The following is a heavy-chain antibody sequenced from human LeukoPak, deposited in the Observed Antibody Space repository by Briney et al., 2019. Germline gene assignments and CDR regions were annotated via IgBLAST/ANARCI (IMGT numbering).Heavy chain of an antibody. Sequence: ASVKVSCKASGYTFTSYHMHWVRQAPGQGLEWMGIINPSGGSTNYAQKFQGRVTMTRDMSTSTVYMDLSSLRSEDTAVYYCASCLIGWPMKYWGQGTLVTVSS. J-gene: IGHJ4*02. CDR2: INPSGGST. CDR3: ASCLIGWPMKY. D-gene: IGHD6-19*01. CDR1: GYTFTSYH. V-gene: IGHV1-46*01.